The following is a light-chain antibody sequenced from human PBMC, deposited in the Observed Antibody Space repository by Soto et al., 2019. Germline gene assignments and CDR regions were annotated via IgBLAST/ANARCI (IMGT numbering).Light chain of an antibody. CDR2: DAS. CDR3: QQYNSYST. J-gene: IGKJ1*01. V-gene: IGKV1-5*01. CDR1: QRISNW. Sequence: DIEMTQSPSTLSASGGDRVTITCRASQRISNWLACYPQKPGKAPKLLIYDASTLKGGLPSRFSGSGSGTEFTLTFSRLQPDDFATYYCQQYNSYSTFGPGTEVEIK.